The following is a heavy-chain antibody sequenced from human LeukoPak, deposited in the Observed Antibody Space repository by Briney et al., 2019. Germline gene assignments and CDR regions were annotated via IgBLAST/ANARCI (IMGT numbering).Heavy chain of an antibody. J-gene: IGHJ4*02. CDR1: GFTFSSYE. V-gene: IGHV3-21*01. Sequence: PGGSLRLSCAASGFTFSSYEMNWVRQAPGKGLEWVLSISSSSSYIYYADSVKGRFTISRDNAKNSLYLQMNSLRAEDTAVYYCARGYCSGGSCYDYWGQGTLVTVSS. CDR2: ISSSSSYI. CDR3: ARGYCSGGSCYDY. D-gene: IGHD2-15*01.